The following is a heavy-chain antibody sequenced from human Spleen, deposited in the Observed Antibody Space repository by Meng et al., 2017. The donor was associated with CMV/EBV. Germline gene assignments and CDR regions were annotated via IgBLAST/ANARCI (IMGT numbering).Heavy chain of an antibody. J-gene: IGHJ4*02. CDR3: ARLTEVCSSTSCYTSFDY. CDR1: GYTFTGYY. CDR2: INPNSGGT. V-gene: IGHV1-2*02. Sequence: ASVKVSCKASGYTFTGYYMHWVRQAPGQGLEWMGWINPNSGGTNYAQKFQGRVTMTRDTSISKAYMELSRLRSDDTAVYYCARLTEVCSSTSCYTSFDYWGQGTLVTVSS. D-gene: IGHD2-2*02.